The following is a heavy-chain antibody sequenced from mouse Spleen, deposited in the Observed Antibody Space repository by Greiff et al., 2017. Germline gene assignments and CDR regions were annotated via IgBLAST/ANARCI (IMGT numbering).Heavy chain of an antibody. V-gene: IGHV5-17*01. Sequence: EVRLVESGGGLVKPGGSLKLSCAASGFTFSDYGMHWVRQAPEKGLEWVAYISSGSSTIYYADTVKGRFTISRDNAKNTLFLQMTSLRSEDTAMYYCARGRLRAMDYWCQGTSVTVSS. CDR2: ISSGSSTI. D-gene: IGHD1-2*01. J-gene: IGHJ4*01. CDR3: ARGRLRAMDY. CDR1: GFTFSDYG.